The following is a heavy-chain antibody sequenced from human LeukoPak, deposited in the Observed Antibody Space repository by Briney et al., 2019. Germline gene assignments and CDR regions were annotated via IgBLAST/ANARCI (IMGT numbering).Heavy chain of an antibody. CDR3: ARGFPGNSEVVDI. J-gene: IGHJ3*02. V-gene: IGHV1-69*05. D-gene: IGHD4-23*01. Sequence: SVKVSCKASGYTFTSYDISWVRQAPGQGLEWMGGIIPIFGTANYAQKFQGRVTITTDESTSTAYMELSSLRSEDTAVYYCARGFPGNSEVVDIWGQGTMVTVSS. CDR1: GYTFTSYD. CDR2: IIPIFGTA.